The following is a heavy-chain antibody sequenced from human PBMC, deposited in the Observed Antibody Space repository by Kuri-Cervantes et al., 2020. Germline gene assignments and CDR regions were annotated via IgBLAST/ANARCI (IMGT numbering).Heavy chain of an antibody. CDR2: IIPIFGTA. CDR3: ALDGPAGIAVAGTLRQFDY. J-gene: IGHJ4*02. CDR1: GGTFSSYA. D-gene: IGHD6-19*01. Sequence: SVKVSCKASGGTFSSYAISWVRQAPGQGLEWMGGIIPIFGTANYAQKFQGRVTITADESTSTAYMELRSLRSDDTAVYYCALDGPAGIAVAGTLRQFDYWGQGTLVTVSS. V-gene: IGHV1-69*13.